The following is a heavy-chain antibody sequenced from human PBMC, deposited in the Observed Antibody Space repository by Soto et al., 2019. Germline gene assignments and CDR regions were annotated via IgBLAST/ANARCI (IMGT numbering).Heavy chain of an antibody. CDR2: ISSSSSYI. J-gene: IGHJ3*02. V-gene: IGHV3-21*01. CDR1: EFTFSSYS. D-gene: IGHD2-8*01. CDR3: ARVYCTNGACYPDASDI. Sequence: EVQLVESGGGLVKPGGSLRLSCAASEFTFSSYSMNWVRQAPGKGLEWVSSISSSSSYIYYADSVKGRFTISRDNAKNSLYLQMNSLRAEDTAVYYCARVYCTNGACYPDASDIWRQGTMFTVSS.